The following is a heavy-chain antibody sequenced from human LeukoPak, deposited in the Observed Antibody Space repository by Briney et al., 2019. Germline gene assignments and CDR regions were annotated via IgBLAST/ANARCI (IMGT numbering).Heavy chain of an antibody. D-gene: IGHD2-21*02. CDR1: GFTFSRYA. J-gene: IGHJ4*02. CDR3: AKDRNIVVVTAIFDY. CDR2: ISGSGGST. V-gene: IGHV3-23*01. Sequence: GGSLRLSCAASGFTFSRYAMSWVRQAPGKGLEWVSAISGSGGSTYYADSVKGRFTISRDNSKNTLYLQMNSLRAEDTAVYYCAKDRNIVVVTAIFDYWGQGTLVTVSS.